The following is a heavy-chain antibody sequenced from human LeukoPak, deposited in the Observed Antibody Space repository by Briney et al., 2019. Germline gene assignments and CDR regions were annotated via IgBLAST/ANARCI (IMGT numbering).Heavy chain of an antibody. V-gene: IGHV1-69*01. CDR1: GGTFSSYA. CDR2: IIPIFGTA. D-gene: IGHD3-10*01. J-gene: IGHJ4*02. Sequence: SVKVSCKASGGTFSSYAISWVRQAPGQGLEWMGGIIPIFGTANYAQKFQGRVTITADESTSTAYMELSSLRSEDTAVYYCASVGDYGSGSYFFDYWGQGTLVTVSS. CDR3: ASVGDYGSGSYFFDY.